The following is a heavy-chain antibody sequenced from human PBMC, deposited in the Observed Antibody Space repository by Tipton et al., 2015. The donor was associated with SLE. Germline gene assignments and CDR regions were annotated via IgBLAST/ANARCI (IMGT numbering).Heavy chain of an antibody. CDR1: GYTFTSYG. CDR3: AGEVDAFDI. Sequence: QLVQSRVEVKKPGASVKVSCKASGYTFTSYGICWVRQAPEQGLEWMGIIDPSGGFTTYAQKFQGRITMTRDTSTRTLYMELRSLTSEDTAVYYCAGEVDAFDIWGQGTMVTVSS. V-gene: IGHV1-46*01. CDR2: IDPSGGFT. J-gene: IGHJ3*02.